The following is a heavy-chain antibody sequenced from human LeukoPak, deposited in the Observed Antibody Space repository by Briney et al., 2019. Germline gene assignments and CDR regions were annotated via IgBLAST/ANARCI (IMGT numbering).Heavy chain of an antibody. V-gene: IGHV4-4*07. J-gene: IGHJ4*02. D-gene: IGHD3/OR15-3a*01. Sequence: PSETVSLTCAVSGGFINTYYWSWIRQPAGKGLEWIGRIYINGGTNYNASLKSRVTMSIDMSRNQFSLRLTSVTAADTALYYCARVVRRTGSFDSRGQGTLVTVSS. CDR2: IYINGGT. CDR3: ARVVRRTGSFDS. CDR1: GGFINTYY.